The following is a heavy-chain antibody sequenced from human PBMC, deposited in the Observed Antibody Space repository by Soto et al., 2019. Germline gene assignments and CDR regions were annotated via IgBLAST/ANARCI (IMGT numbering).Heavy chain of an antibody. CDR3: ARYYYDSSGYYPL. CDR2: IWSDGSNK. CDR1: GFTFSSYG. Sequence: GGSLRLSCAASGFTFSSYGMHCARQAPGKGLEWVAIIWSDGSNKYYADSVKGRFTMSRDNSKDALYLQMNSLRAEDTAVYYCARYYYDSSGYYPLWGQGTLVTVSS. J-gene: IGHJ4*02. V-gene: IGHV3-33*01. D-gene: IGHD3-22*01.